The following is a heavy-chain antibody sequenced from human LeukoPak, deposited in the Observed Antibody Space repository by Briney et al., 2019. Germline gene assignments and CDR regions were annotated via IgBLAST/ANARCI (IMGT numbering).Heavy chain of an antibody. V-gene: IGHV3-15*01. J-gene: IGHJ6*02. Sequence: GGSLRLSCAASGFPFRTTWMSWVRQAPGKGLEWVGRIKSKIDGGTTDYAAPVKGSFTISRDDSKNTLYLQMSSLKTEDTAVYYCTRIKGGLNYGMDVWGQGTTVTVSS. CDR3: TRIKGGLNYGMDV. D-gene: IGHD2/OR15-2a*01. CDR2: IKSKIDGGTT. CDR1: GFPFRTTW.